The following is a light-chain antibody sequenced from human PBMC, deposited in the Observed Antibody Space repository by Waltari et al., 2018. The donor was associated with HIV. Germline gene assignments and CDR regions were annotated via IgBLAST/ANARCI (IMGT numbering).Light chain of an antibody. CDR2: KVS. CDR1: ESLANSIGFTY. J-gene: IGKJ1*01. Sequence: VLTQIPLSSLVALGQPASITCTSSESLANSIGFTYLSWLHQRPGQPPRLLIYKVSNRISGVPDRFSGSGIGTHFTLNISRVEAEDVGIYYCMQATRGWTFGQGTRVEIK. V-gene: IGKV2-24*01. CDR3: MQATRGWT.